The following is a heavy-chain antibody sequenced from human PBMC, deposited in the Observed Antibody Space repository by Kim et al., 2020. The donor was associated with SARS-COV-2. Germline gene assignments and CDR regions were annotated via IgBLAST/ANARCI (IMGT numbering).Heavy chain of an antibody. V-gene: IGHV3-53*01. J-gene: IGHJ4*02. CDR3: ARGRVDGYFDY. CDR2: IYTGGST. Sequence: GGSLRLSCAASGFNVSSNYMSWVRQAPGKGLEWVSVIYTGGSTYYADSVKGRSTISRDNAKNTLYFQMDSLMAEDTAVYYCARGRVDGYFDYWGQGTLVTVSS. CDR1: GFNVSSNY.